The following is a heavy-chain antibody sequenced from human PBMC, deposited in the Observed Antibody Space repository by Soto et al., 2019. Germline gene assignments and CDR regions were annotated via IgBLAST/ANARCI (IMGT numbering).Heavy chain of an antibody. V-gene: IGHV4-31*03. D-gene: IGHD6-6*01. J-gene: IGHJ6*02. CDR1: GGSISSGGYY. Sequence: SETLSLTCTVSGGSISSGGYYWTWIRQHPGKGLEWIGYNYYSGITYYNPSLKSRVTISLDTSKNQFSLKLSSVTAADTAVYYCARGSSIAGLYYGMDVWGQGTRSPSP. CDR3: ARGSSIAGLYYGMDV. CDR2: NYYSGIT.